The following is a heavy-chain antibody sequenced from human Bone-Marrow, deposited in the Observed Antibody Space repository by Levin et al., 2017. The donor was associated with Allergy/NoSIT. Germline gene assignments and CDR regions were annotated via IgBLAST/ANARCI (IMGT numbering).Heavy chain of an antibody. CDR2: IYYSGST. CDR1: GVSISSYY. D-gene: IGHD5-12*01. Sequence: RTSETLSLTCTVSGVSISSYYWSWIRQPPGKGLEWIGYIYYSGSTNYNPSLKSRVTISVDTSKNQLSLKLSSVTAADAAVYYCARDLDSYYDYGYWGQGTLVTVSS. V-gene: IGHV4-59*01. J-gene: IGHJ4*02. CDR3: ARDLDSYYDYGY.